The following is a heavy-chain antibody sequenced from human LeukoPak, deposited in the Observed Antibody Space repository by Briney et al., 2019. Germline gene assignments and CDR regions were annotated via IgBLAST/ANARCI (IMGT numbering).Heavy chain of an antibody. D-gene: IGHD1-26*01. V-gene: IGHV1-18*01. Sequence: ASVKVSCKASGYTLTSYGISWVRQAPGQGLEWMGWISAYKGNTNYAQKLQGRVTMTTDTSTSTAYMELRSLRSDDTAVYYCARDRASGSSNYFDYWGQGTLVTVSS. CDR2: ISAYKGNT. CDR3: ARDRASGSSNYFDY. CDR1: GYTLTSYG. J-gene: IGHJ4*02.